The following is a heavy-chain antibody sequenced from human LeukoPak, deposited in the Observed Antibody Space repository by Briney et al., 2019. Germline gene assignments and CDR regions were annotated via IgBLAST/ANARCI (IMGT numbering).Heavy chain of an antibody. Sequence: PGRSLRLSCAASGFTFDNYAMHWVRQAPGKGLEWVSGINWSGGNIGYADSVKGRFTTSRDNAKNSLYLQMNSLRVDDMAFYYCTRDRSGSYIGGSFHIWGQGTMVTVSS. V-gene: IGHV3-9*03. CDR3: TRDRSGSYIGGSFHI. CDR1: GFTFDNYA. J-gene: IGHJ3*02. CDR2: INWSGGNI. D-gene: IGHD1-26*01.